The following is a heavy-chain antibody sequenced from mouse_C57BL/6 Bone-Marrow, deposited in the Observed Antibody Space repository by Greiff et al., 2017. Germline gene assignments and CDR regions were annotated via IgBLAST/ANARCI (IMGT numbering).Heavy chain of an antibody. CDR3: ARSRAGAY. CDR1: GFTFTDYY. CDR2: IRNKANGYTT. D-gene: IGHD3-3*01. J-gene: IGHJ3*01. Sequence: EVKLVESGGGLVQPGGSLSLSCAASGFTFTDYYMSWVRQPPGKALEWLGFIRNKANGYTTEYSASVQGRFTISKDNSQSILYLQMNALRAEDSATYYCARSRAGAYWGQGTLVTVSA. V-gene: IGHV7-3*01.